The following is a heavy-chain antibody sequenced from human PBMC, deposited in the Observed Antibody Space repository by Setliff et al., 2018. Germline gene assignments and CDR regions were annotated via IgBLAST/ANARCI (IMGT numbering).Heavy chain of an antibody. D-gene: IGHD1-26*01. J-gene: IGHJ4*02. CDR3: ARDNTMVGATDY. CDR1: GGSLTSRY. Sequence: SENLSLTCTVSGGSLTSRYWSWIRQPAGKGLEWIGRLHTSGSIDYNPSLKSRVTISVDTFKNQFSLRLRSVTAADTAVYFCARDNTMVGATDYWGLGTLVTVSS. V-gene: IGHV4-4*07. CDR2: LHTSGSI.